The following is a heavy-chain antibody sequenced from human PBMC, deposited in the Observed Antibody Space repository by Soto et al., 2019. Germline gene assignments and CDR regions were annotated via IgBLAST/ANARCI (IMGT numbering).Heavy chain of an antibody. CDR3: AGGGDGDH. CDR2: ISYDGSNK. D-gene: IGHD3-10*01. CDR1: GFTFSSYA. Sequence: QVQLVESGGGVVQPGRSLRLSCAASGFTFSSYAMHWVRQAPGKGLEWVAVISYDGSNKYYADSVKGRFTISRDNSKNTLYLQMNSLRAEDTAVYYCAGGGDGDHWGQGTLVTVSS. V-gene: IGHV3-30-3*01. J-gene: IGHJ4*02.